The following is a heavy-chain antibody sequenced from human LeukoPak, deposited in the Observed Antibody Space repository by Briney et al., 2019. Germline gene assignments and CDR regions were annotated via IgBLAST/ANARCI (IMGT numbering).Heavy chain of an antibody. CDR2: IYYSGST. D-gene: IGHD3-3*01. J-gene: IGHJ6*03. Sequence: SGTLSLTCAVSGYSISSGYYWGWIRQPPGKGLEWIGSIYYSGSTYYNPSLKSRVTISVDTSKNQFSLKLSSVTAADTAVYYCASTYYDFWSGYPPYYYYYMDVWGKGTTVTVSS. CDR3: ASTYYDFWSGYPPYYYYYMDV. CDR1: GYSISSGYY. V-gene: IGHV4-38-2*01.